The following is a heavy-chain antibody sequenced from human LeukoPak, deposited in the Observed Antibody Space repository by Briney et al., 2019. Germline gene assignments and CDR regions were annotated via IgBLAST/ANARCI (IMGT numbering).Heavy chain of an antibody. D-gene: IGHD3-22*01. CDR1: GDSVSSNSAA. CDR3: ARDWAIGYPYYYDSSGYWEGYFDY. V-gene: IGHV6-1*01. Sequence: SQTLSLTCAISGDSVSSNSAAWTWIRQSPSRGLEWLGRTYYRSKWYNDYAVSVKSRITINPDTSKNQFSLQLNSVTPEDTAVYYCARDWAIGYPYYYDSSGYWEGYFDYWGQGTLVTVSS. J-gene: IGHJ4*02. CDR2: TYYRSKWYN.